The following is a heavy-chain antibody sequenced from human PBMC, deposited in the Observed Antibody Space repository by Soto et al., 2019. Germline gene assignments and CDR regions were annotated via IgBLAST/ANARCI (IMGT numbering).Heavy chain of an antibody. CDR1: GGSFSGYY. CDR2: INHSGST. J-gene: IGHJ4*02. Sequence: QVQLQQWGAGLLKPSETLSLTCAVYGGSFSGYYWCWLRQPPGKGLEWIGEINHSGSTNYNPSLKSRVTISVDTSKNQFALKLSSVTAADTAVYYCAREYGDYGVIDYWGQGTLVTVSS. V-gene: IGHV4-34*01. CDR3: AREYGDYGVIDY. D-gene: IGHD4-17*01.